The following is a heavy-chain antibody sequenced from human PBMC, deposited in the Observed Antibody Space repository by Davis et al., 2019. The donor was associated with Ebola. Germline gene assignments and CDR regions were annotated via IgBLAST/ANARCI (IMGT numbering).Heavy chain of an antibody. CDR3: AKDHRFAGDSLGDY. J-gene: IGHJ4*02. Sequence: GESLKISCAVSGFTFSSYAMSWVRQAPGKGLEWVSAISGSGGSTYYADSVKGRFTISRDKSKNTLYLQMNSLRAEDTAVYYCAKDHRFAGDSLGDYWGQGTLVTVSS. CDR1: GFTFSSYA. CDR2: ISGSGGST. D-gene: IGHD7-27*01. V-gene: IGHV3-23*01.